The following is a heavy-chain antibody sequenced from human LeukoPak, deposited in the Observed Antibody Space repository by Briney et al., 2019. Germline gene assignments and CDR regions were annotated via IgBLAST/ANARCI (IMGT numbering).Heavy chain of an antibody. D-gene: IGHD1-26*01. CDR1: GGTFSSYA. Sequence: SVKVSCKASGGTFSSYAISWVRQAPGQGLEWMGGIIPIFGTANYAQKLQGRVTMTTDTSTSTAYMELRSLRSDDTAVYYCARAGIVGASSMDVWGKGTTVTVSS. CDR3: ARAGIVGASSMDV. J-gene: IGHJ6*03. V-gene: IGHV1-69*05. CDR2: IIPIFGTA.